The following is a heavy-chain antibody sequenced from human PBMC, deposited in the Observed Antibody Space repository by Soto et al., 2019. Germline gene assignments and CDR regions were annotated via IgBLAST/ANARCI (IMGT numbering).Heavy chain of an antibody. CDR1: GGSVSGYY. V-gene: IGHV4-34*01. Sequence: QGQLQQWGAGLLKPSETLSLTCAVYGGSVSGYYWSWIRQPPGKGLEWIGAINHSGSTNYNPSRKSRVTISVETSKNQFSLKLSSVTAAHSAVYYCARGFKNIWTGSPSDGPVSGRFDPWGQGTLVTVSS. J-gene: IGHJ5*02. CDR3: ARGFKNIWTGSPSDGPVSGRFDP. CDR2: INHSGST. D-gene: IGHD3-9*01.